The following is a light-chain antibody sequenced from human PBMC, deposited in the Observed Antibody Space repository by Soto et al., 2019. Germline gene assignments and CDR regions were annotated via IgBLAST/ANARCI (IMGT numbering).Light chain of an antibody. J-gene: IGKJ5*01. V-gene: IGKV1-33*01. CDR1: HDIKKY. CDR2: DAS. CDR3: QQHGDSPIT. Sequence: IQMTQSPSSLSASVVDTSTIISQATHDIKKYLNWYQQKTPKDPKLLIHDASTLATGVPSRFTGSGSGTDFSITISRLEPEDFAVYYCQQHGDSPITFGQGTRLEI.